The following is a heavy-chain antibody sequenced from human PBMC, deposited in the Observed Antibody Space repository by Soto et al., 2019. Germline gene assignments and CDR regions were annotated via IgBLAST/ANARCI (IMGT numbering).Heavy chain of an antibody. CDR3: ARAPGGATYYYYGMDV. D-gene: IGHD3-16*01. J-gene: IGHJ6*02. Sequence: SATLSLTCTVSGGSISSYYWSWIRQPPGKGLEWIGYIYYSGSTNYNPSLKSRVTISVDTSKNQFSLKLSSVTAADTAVYYCARAPGGATYYYYGMDVWGQGTTVTVS. CDR2: IYYSGST. V-gene: IGHV4-59*01. CDR1: GGSISSYY.